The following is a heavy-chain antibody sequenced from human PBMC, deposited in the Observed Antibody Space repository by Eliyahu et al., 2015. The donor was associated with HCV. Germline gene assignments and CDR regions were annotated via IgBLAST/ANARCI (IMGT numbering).Heavy chain of an antibody. V-gene: IGHV1-3*01. J-gene: IGHJ4*02. CDR2: INPGXGVT. Sequence: QXQLVQSXAEVKKPGASVKVSCKASGYTFTTYAIHXMRQAPGQSLEWMGWINPGXGVTKXSQKXQDXVTITRDTSASTAYMELISLRSEDTAVYFCARFRAXVETITNYFDYWGQGSMVIVSS. CDR1: GYTFTTYA. CDR3: ARFRAXVETITNYFDY. D-gene: IGHD1-14*01.